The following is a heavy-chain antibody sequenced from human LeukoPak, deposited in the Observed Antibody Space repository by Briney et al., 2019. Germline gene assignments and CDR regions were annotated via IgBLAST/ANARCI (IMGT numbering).Heavy chain of an antibody. J-gene: IGHJ4*02. V-gene: IGHV3-21*01. Sequence: GGSLRLSCAASGFTFSSYSMNWVRQAPGEGLGWVSSISSSISDIYYADSVKGRFTISRDDAKNSLYLQMNSLRAEDTAVYYCARATYGPGRKPTDYWGQGTLVTVSS. CDR1: GFTFSSYS. CDR2: ISSSISDI. D-gene: IGHD3-10*01. CDR3: ARATYGPGRKPTDY.